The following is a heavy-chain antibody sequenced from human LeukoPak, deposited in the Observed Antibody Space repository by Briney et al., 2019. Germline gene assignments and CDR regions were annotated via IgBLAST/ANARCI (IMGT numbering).Heavy chain of an antibody. CDR2: IVPIFDKS. CDR3: ARDSEHFGEGDMDV. V-gene: IGHV1-69*06. J-gene: IGHJ6*03. CDR1: GGTFSTYA. D-gene: IGHD3-10*01. Sequence: SVKVSCKASGGTFSTYAINWVRQDPGQGLEWMGAIVPIFDKSNYAQKFQGRLTITADKSMSTVYMELSSLRSEDTGVYYCARDSEHFGEGDMDVWGKGTTVIVSS.